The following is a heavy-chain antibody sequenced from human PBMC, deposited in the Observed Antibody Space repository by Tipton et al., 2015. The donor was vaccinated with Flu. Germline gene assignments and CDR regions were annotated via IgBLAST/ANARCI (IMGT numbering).Heavy chain of an antibody. CDR3: ARLRRSGCNSTSCYTPADYYYMDV. V-gene: IGHV4-39*01. D-gene: IGHD2-2*02. CDR1: GGSISSSSYY. Sequence: TLSLTCTVSGGSISSSSYYWGWIRQPPGKGLEWIGSIYYSGSTYYNPSLKSRVTISVDTSKNQFSLKLSSVTAADTAVYYCARLRRSGCNSTSCYTPADYYYMDVWGKGTTVTVSS. J-gene: IGHJ6*03. CDR2: IYYSGST.